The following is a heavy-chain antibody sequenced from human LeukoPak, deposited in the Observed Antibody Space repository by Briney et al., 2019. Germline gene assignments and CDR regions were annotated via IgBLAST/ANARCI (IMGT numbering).Heavy chain of an antibody. J-gene: IGHJ4*02. CDR3: AKEQLSQLYDFWSGYPGGYFDY. V-gene: IGHV3-74*01. Sequence: PGGSLRLSCAASGFTFSSYWMHWVRQAPGKGLVWVSRINTDGSSTSYADSVKGRFTISRDNSKNTLYLQMNSLRAEDTAVYYCAKEQLSQLYDFWSGYPGGYFDYWGQGTLVTVSS. CDR1: GFTFSSYW. CDR2: INTDGSST. D-gene: IGHD3-3*01.